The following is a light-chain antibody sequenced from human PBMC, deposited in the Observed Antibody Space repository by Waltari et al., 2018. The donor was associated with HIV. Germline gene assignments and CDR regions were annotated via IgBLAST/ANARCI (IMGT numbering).Light chain of an antibody. Sequence: EIVLTQSPGTLSLSPGARATLSCRASQRVSNAYLAWYQQKPGQAPRLLIYGASSRATGIPDRFSGSGSGTDFTLTISRLEPEDFAVYYCKHYGRSPPYTFGQGTKLEI. J-gene: IGKJ2*01. CDR3: KHYGRSPPYT. CDR1: QRVSNAY. V-gene: IGKV3-20*01. CDR2: GAS.